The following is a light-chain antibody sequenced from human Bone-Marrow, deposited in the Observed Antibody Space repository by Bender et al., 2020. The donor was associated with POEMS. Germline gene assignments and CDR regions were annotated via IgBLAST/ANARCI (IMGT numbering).Light chain of an antibody. CDR2: DVS. V-gene: IGLV2-14*03. CDR1: YYDNL. J-gene: IGLJ3*02. Sequence: QSALAQSASVSGSPGQSITISCSGDYYDNLVSWYQQHPGKAPRLMIYDVSNRPSGVSNRFSGSKSDNTASLTISGLQAEDEADYYCSSYTTSSTWVFGGGTKLTVL. CDR3: SSYTTSSTWV.